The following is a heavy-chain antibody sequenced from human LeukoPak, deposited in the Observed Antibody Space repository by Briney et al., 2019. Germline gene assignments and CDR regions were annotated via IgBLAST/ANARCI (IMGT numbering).Heavy chain of an antibody. CDR1: GGSISSSSYY. Sequence: PSETLSLTCTVSGGSISSSSYYWGWIRQPPGKGLEWIGSIYYSGSTYYNPSLKSRVSISVDTSKKHLSLWLYSVTAADTAVYFCAREFYSASGSYYFDFWGQGTLVTVSS. CDR2: IYYSGST. V-gene: IGHV4-39*07. J-gene: IGHJ4*02. D-gene: IGHD3-10*01. CDR3: AREFYSASGSYYFDF.